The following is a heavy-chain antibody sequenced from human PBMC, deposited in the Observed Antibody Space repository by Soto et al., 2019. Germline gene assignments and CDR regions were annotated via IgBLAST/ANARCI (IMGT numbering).Heavy chain of an antibody. Sequence: QLQLQESGPGVVKPSETLSLTCSVSGASFSSSNYFWGWIRQPPGKGLERIGSISYSGSTYYNPSLYCRVTLSVGTSKNQCSLKLSSVTAADTAVYRCVRQRRITFGGVIENPDWGQGTLVTVSS. CDR2: ISYSGST. J-gene: IGHJ4*02. V-gene: IGHV4-39*01. CDR1: GASFSSSNYF. D-gene: IGHD3-16*02. CDR3: VRQRRITFGGVIENPD.